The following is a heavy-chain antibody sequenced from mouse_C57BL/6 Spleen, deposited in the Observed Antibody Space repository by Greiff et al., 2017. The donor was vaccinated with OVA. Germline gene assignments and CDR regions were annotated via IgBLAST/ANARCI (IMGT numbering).Heavy chain of an antibody. V-gene: IGHV3-6*01. Sequence: VQLKESGPGLVKPSQSLSLTCSVTGYSITSGYYWNWIRQFPGNKLEWMGYISYDGSNNYNPSLKNRISITRDTSKNQFFLKLNSVTTEDTATYYCAKGDSSGYERTWFAYWGQGTLVTVSA. D-gene: IGHD3-2*02. J-gene: IGHJ3*01. CDR3: AKGDSSGYERTWFAY. CDR1: GYSITSGYY. CDR2: ISYDGSN.